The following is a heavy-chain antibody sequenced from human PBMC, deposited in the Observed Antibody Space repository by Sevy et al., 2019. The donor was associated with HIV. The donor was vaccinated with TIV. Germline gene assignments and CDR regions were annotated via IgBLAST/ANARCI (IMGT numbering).Heavy chain of an antibody. V-gene: IGHV3-23*01. CDR2: ISSSGDAT. D-gene: IGHD4-17*01. CDR1: GFTFSNHG. J-gene: IGHJ4*02. CDR3: ARDSPVLTY. Sequence: GGSLRLSCAASGFTFSNHGMSWVRQAPGKGLEWVSAISSSGDATYYADSVKDRFTISRDNSKLYLQMNSLRAEDTAVYYCARDSPVLTYWGQGTLVTVSS.